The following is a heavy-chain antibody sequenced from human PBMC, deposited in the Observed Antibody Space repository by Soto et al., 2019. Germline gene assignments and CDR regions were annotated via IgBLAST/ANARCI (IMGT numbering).Heavy chain of an antibody. CDR2: TNPSGGSA. Sequence: QVQLVQSGAEVKKPGASVKVSCKASGYTFTSYFMHWVRQAPGQGLEWMGMTNPSGGSAGYAQKFQGRVTMTRDTSTSTLYMELSSLRSEDTAVYYCARRILPGYYLDYWGQGTLVTVSS. D-gene: IGHD2-15*01. CDR3: ARRILPGYYLDY. J-gene: IGHJ4*02. V-gene: IGHV1-46*03. CDR1: GYTFTSYF.